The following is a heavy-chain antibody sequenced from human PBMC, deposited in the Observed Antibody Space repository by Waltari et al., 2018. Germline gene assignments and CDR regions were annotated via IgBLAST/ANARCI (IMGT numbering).Heavy chain of an antibody. CDR2: IYPGDSDT. V-gene: IGHV5-51*01. D-gene: IGHD2-15*01. Sequence: EVQLVQSGAEMKKPGESLRISCQGSGFNFSNYWIGWVRQMPGKGLEWMGIIYPGDSDTRYSPSFQGQVTMSVDKSIRTAYLQWNSLKASDTAIYYCARHRTRSTLYNWFDPWGQGTQVSVSS. CDR3: ARHRTRSTLYNWFDP. J-gene: IGHJ5*02. CDR1: GFNFSNYW.